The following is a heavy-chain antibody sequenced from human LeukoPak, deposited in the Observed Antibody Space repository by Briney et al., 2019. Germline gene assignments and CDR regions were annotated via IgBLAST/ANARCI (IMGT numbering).Heavy chain of an antibody. CDR3: ARAAYYDFWSGYYTGAFDI. D-gene: IGHD3-3*01. CDR2: IYTTGST. Sequence: SETLSLTCTVSGGSISSYYWNWIRQPAGKGLEWIGRIYTTGSTNYNPSLKSRVTISVDTSKNQFSLKLSSVTAADTAVYYCARAAYYDFWSGYYTGAFDIWGQGTMVTVSS. CDR1: GGSISSYY. J-gene: IGHJ3*02. V-gene: IGHV4-4*07.